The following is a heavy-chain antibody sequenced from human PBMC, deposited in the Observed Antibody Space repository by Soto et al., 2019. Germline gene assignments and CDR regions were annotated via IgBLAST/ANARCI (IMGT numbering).Heavy chain of an antibody. CDR1: GGSISTYY. Sequence: SETLSLTCTVSGGSISTYYWNWIRQPAGKRLEWLGRIYTSGYTKYNPSLKSRVTMSLDASKRQFSLKLSSVTAADTAVYYCARETVAGTDNWFDPWGQGILVTVSS. V-gene: IGHV4-4*07. J-gene: IGHJ5*02. D-gene: IGHD6-19*01. CDR3: ARETVAGTDNWFDP. CDR2: IYTSGYT.